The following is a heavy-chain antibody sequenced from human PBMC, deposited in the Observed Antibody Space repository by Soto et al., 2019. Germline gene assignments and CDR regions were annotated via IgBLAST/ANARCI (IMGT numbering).Heavy chain of an antibody. CDR3: ARVVPSSTNPFDY. Sequence: SETLSLTCTVSGGSISSHFWSWIRQPPGKGLEWIGYIYYSGSSDYNPSLKSRVTMSVDTSKNQFSLKLSSVAAADTAVYYCARVVPSSTNPFDYWGQGTLVTSPQ. CDR2: IYYSGSS. V-gene: IGHV4-59*11. CDR1: GGSISSHF. J-gene: IGHJ4*02. D-gene: IGHD2-2*01.